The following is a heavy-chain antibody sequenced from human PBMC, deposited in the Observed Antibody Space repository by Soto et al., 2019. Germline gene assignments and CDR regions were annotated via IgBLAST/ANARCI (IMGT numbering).Heavy chain of an antibody. J-gene: IGHJ4*02. CDR3: AIYHLELFRFDY. Sequence: QIQLVQSGPEVKKPGASMKVSCKAYDFSFTSHGISWVRQAPGQGLEWMGWISLYNGNTNYAQQFQGRVTMTPDTSTSTADMALRSLRSDDTDMYFCAIYHLELFRFDYWGQGTLVTVSS. V-gene: IGHV1-18*04. D-gene: IGHD2-2*01. CDR2: ISLYNGNT. CDR1: DFSFTSHG.